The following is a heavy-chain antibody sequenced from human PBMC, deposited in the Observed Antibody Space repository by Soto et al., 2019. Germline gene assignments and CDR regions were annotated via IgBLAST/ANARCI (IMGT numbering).Heavy chain of an antibody. J-gene: IGHJ4*02. CDR1: GFSFSSYW. V-gene: IGHV3-7*01. D-gene: IGHD3-16*01. CDR2: IKQDESEK. Sequence: EVQLVESGGGLVQHGGSLRISCKGSGFSFSSYWMSWVRQAPGKGLEWVASIKQDESEKYYVDSVKGRFTISRDNVDDSVFLHMNSLSAEDTAVYFCVRDVGFDYVNWGQGTLVTVSS. CDR3: VRDVGFDYVN.